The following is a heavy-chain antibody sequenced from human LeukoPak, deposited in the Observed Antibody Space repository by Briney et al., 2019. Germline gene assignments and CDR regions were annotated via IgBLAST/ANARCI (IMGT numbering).Heavy chain of an antibody. CDR1: GFTFSSYG. V-gene: IGHV3-30*18. D-gene: IGHD5-24*01. CDR2: ISYDGSNK. J-gene: IGHJ4*02. Sequence: PGGSLRLSCAASGFTFSSYGMHWVRQAPGKGLEWVAVISYDGSNKYYADSVKGRFTISRDNSKNTLYLQMNSLRAEDTAAYYCAKDTEMATLIRGQGTLVTVSS. CDR3: AKDTEMATLI.